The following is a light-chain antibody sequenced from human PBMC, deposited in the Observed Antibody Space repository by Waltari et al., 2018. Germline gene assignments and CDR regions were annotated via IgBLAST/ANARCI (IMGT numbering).Light chain of an antibody. CDR3: SSYTSSSTVV. J-gene: IGLJ2*01. V-gene: IGLV2-14*01. CDR1: SSDVGGYHS. CDR2: DVS. Sequence: QSALTQPASVSGSPGQSITISCTGPSSDVGGYHSVSWYQQHPGKAPKLMIYDVSKRPSGVSNRFSGSKSGNTASLTISGLQAEDEADYYCSSYTSSSTVVFGGGTKLTVL.